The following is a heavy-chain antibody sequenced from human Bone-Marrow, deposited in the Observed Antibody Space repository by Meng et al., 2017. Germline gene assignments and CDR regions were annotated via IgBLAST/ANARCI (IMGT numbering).Heavy chain of an antibody. Sequence: QVQLHQWGAGLLNPSGALSPPCVVSGRSFSNYYWSWIRQPPGKGLEWIGEINHSGSTNYNPSLESRATISVDTSQNNLSLKLSSVTAADSAVYYCARGPTTMAHDFDYWGQGTLVTVSS. CDR1: GRSFSNYY. V-gene: IGHV4-34*01. J-gene: IGHJ4*02. CDR2: INHSGST. D-gene: IGHD4-11*01. CDR3: ARGPTTMAHDFDY.